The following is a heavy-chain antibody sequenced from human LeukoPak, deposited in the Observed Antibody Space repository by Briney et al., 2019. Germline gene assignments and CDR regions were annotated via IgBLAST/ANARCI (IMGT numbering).Heavy chain of an antibody. CDR2: ISGSGGTT. CDR3: AMIKEG. V-gene: IGHV3-23*01. D-gene: IGHD3-22*01. CDR1: GFTFSSYA. J-gene: IGHJ4*02. Sequence: GGSLRLSCAASGFTFSSYAMNWVRQAPGRGLEWVSGISGSGGTTYYADSVKGRFTISRDNAKNTLYLQMNSLRAEDTAVYYCAMIKEGWGQGTLVTVSS.